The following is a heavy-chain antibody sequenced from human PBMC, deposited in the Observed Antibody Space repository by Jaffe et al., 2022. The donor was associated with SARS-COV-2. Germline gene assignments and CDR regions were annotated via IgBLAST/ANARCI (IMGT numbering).Heavy chain of an antibody. V-gene: IGHV3-11*06. J-gene: IGHJ4*02. CDR1: GFTFNDYY. CDR2: ISSTSGHI. CDR3: AREGIIAAGSLDN. D-gene: IGHD6-13*01. Sequence: QVQLVESGGDLVKPGGSLRLSCAASGFTFNDYYMSWIRQAPGKGLEWVSYISSTSGHIDYADSVKGRFTISRDNAKRTLYLQMNSLRAEDTAVYYCAREGIIAAGSLDNWGQGTLVTVSS.